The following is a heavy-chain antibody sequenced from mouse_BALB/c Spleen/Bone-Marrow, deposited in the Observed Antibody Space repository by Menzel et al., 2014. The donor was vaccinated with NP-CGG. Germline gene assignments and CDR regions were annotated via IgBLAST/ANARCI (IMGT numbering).Heavy chain of an antibody. CDR1: GYAFTNYW. J-gene: IGHJ3*01. V-gene: IGHV1-54*01. D-gene: IGHD4-1*01. CDR3: AGELGRGFAY. CDR2: INPGSGGI. Sequence: QVQLKESGVELVRPGTSVKVSCKASGYAFTNYWIDWVKQRPGQGLEWIGVINPGSGGINYNEKFKGKATLTADKSSNTAYMQLSSLTSDDSAVYFCAGELGRGFAYWGQGTLVTVSA.